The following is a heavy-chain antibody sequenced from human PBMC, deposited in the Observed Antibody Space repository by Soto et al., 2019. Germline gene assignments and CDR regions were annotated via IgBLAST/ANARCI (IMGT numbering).Heavy chain of an antibody. V-gene: IGHV1-2*02. Sequence: ASVKVSCKASGHSFADYYMHWVRQAPGQGLEWMGWINPDSGGTNYAQKFQGRVTMTRDSSITTAYMELTGLRSDDTAVYYCARDQMTTVTINDYYGMDVWGQGTTVTVSS. D-gene: IGHD4-17*01. J-gene: IGHJ6*02. CDR1: GHSFADYY. CDR2: INPDSGGT. CDR3: ARDQMTTVTINDYYGMDV.